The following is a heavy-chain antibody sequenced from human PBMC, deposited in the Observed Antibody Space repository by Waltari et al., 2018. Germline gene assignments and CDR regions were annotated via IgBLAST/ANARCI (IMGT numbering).Heavy chain of an antibody. CDR1: GGSISCYY. CDR3: ARDGVPHYYDSSGPNWFDP. Sequence: QVQLQESGPGLVKPSETLSLTCTVSGGSISCYYWSWLRQPPGQGLEWIGYIYYSGSTNYNPSLKSRVTISVDTSKNQFSLKLSSVTAADTAVYYCARDGVPHYYDSSGPNWFDPWGQGTLVTVSS. V-gene: IGHV4-59*01. J-gene: IGHJ5*02. CDR2: IYYSGST. D-gene: IGHD3-22*01.